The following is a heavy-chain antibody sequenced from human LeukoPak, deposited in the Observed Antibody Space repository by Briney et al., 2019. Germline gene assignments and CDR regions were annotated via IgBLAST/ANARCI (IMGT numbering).Heavy chain of an antibody. CDR2: ISLYNGDT. D-gene: IGHD2-15*01. CDR1: GYTFATYG. Sequence: ASVKVSCKASGYTFATYGITWVRQAPGQGLEWMGWISLYNGDTNYAQKFQGRVTMTTDISTSTAYMELRSLRSDDTAVFYCARIVVGANYFDYWGQGTLVTVSS. V-gene: IGHV1-18*01. CDR3: ARIVVGANYFDY. J-gene: IGHJ4*02.